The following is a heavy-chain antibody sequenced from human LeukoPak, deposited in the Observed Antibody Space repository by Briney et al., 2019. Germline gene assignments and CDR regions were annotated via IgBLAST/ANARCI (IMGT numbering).Heavy chain of an antibody. CDR2: IYYSGST. V-gene: IGHV4-59*01. CDR1: GGSISSYY. J-gene: IGHJ5*02. Sequence: SSETLSLTCTVSGGSISSYYWSWIRQPPGKGLEWIGYIYYSGSTNYNPSLKSRVTISVDTSKNQFSLKLSSVTAADTAVYYCARDSVYDSRWFDPWGQGTLVTVSS. CDR3: ARDSVYDSRWFDP. D-gene: IGHD5/OR15-5a*01.